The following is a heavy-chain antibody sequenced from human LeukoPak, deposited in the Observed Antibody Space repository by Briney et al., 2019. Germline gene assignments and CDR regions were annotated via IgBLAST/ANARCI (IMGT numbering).Heavy chain of an antibody. CDR3: ARGGGWFDR. CDR1: GGSITNYY. J-gene: IGHJ5*02. V-gene: IGHV4-4*07. Sequence: SETLSLTCTVSGGSITNYYWNWMRQSTGKGLEWIGRIYSSGSTDYNSSLKSRVSMSVDTSKNQFSLKRSSVTAADTAVYYCARGGGWFDRWGQGTLVTVSS. CDR2: IYSSGST.